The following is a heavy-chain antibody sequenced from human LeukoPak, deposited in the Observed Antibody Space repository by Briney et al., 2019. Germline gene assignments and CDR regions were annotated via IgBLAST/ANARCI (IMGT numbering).Heavy chain of an antibody. CDR3: AASEGKYASGWYASYYFDS. V-gene: IGHV4-39*01. Sequence: PSATLSLTCTVSGDSISNTNYYWDWVRQPPGKGLEWIGNVYYGGTTHYTPSLKSRVTISVDSSKNQFSLKLRSVTAADTGVYYCAASEGKYASGWYASYYFDSWGRGTLVAVST. J-gene: IGHJ4*02. D-gene: IGHD6-19*01. CDR2: VYYGGTT. CDR1: GDSISNTNYY.